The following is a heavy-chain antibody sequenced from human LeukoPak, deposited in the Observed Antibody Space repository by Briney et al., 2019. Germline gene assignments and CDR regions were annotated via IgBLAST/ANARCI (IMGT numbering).Heavy chain of an antibody. J-gene: IGHJ2*01. Sequence: GGSLRLSCAASGFTFSSYGMHWVRQAPGKGLEWVAFIRYDGSNKYYADSVKGRFTISRDNSKNTLYLQMNSLRAEDTAVYYCAKDLAMLQGWYFDLWGRGTLVTVSS. V-gene: IGHV3-30*02. CDR3: AKDLAMLQGWYFDL. D-gene: IGHD2-2*01. CDR2: IRYDGSNK. CDR1: GFTFSSYG.